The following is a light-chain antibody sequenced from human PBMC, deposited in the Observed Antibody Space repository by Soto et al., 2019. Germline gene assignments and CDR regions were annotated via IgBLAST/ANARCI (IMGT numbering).Light chain of an antibody. CDR1: QSVLYSSNNKNY. V-gene: IGKV4-1*01. J-gene: IGKJ2*01. Sequence: DIVMTQSPDSLAVSLGERATINCKSSQSVLYSSNNKNYLAWYQQKPGQPPKLLIYGASFRPSGVPDRFSGSGSGTDFTLTISSLQAEDAAVYYCQQYYSIPFTFGQGTKVDIK. CDR3: QQYYSIPFT. CDR2: GAS.